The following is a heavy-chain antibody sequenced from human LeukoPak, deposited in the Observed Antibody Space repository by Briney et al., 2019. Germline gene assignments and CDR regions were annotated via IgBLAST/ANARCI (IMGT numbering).Heavy chain of an antibody. CDR3: ARRIVSSSSGFDY. V-gene: IGHV4-38-2*01. Sequence: SETLSLTCAVSGYSISSGYHWGWIRQSPGKGPEWIGFMYHRESTYYDPSLKSGVTISVDTSKNQFSLKLSSVTAADTAVYYCARRIVSSSSGFDYWGQGTLVTVSS. CDR1: GYSISSGYH. J-gene: IGHJ4*02. CDR2: MYHREST. D-gene: IGHD6-6*01.